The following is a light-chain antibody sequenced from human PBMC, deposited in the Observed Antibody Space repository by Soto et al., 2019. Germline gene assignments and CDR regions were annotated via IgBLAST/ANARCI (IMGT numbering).Light chain of an antibody. V-gene: IGKV3-15*01. Sequence: EIVMTQSPATLSVSPGERATLSCRASQSVRSNLAWYQQKPGQAPRLLIYGASTRATGIPARFSGSGSGTEFTLTISSLQSEDFAVYYCQQYNNWPRGTFGQGTKVDI. CDR3: QQYNNWPRGT. CDR2: GAS. CDR1: QSVRSN. J-gene: IGKJ1*01.